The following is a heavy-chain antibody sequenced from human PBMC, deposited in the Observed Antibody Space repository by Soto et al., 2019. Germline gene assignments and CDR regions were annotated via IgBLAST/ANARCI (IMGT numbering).Heavy chain of an antibody. CDR2: INGDGTTT. V-gene: IGHV3-74*02. CDR3: ARGPRNLGLDP. Sequence: EVQLVESGGGLVQPGGSLRLSCAASGFTFSGYWMYWVRQTPGKGLVWVSRINGDGTTTGYADSVKGRFTISRDNAKNTLYLQMNSLRAEDTAVYYCARGPRNLGLDPWGLGTLVTVSS. D-gene: IGHD4-4*01. CDR1: GFTFSGYW. J-gene: IGHJ5*02.